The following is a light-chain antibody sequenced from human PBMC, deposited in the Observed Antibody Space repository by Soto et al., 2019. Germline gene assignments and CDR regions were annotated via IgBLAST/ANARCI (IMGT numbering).Light chain of an antibody. J-gene: IGKJ1*01. CDR2: GAS. Sequence: EIVMTPYPATLSVAPGERDTLSCRASQSVSSNLAWYQNKPGQSRRLLIFGASTRATGVPARFTGSGSGTEFTLTNSRLHSEEFEVYYWQQYDNLPRTFGQGTNVELQ. CDR1: QSVSSN. CDR3: QQYDNLPRT. V-gene: IGKV3-15*01.